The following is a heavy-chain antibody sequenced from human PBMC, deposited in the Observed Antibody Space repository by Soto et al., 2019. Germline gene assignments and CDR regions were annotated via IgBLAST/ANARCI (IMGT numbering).Heavy chain of an antibody. J-gene: IGHJ2*01. CDR1: EFTFSSYA. Sequence: GGSLRLSCAASEFTFSSYAMNWVRQAPGKGLEWVSGISGTGDSTYYADSVKGRFTTSRDNSKKTLYLQMNSLRVEDTAVYHCAKGAYYDRSGYYNWYFDLWGRGTLVTVSS. D-gene: IGHD3-22*01. CDR2: ISGTGDST. V-gene: IGHV3-23*01. CDR3: AKGAYYDRSGYYNWYFDL.